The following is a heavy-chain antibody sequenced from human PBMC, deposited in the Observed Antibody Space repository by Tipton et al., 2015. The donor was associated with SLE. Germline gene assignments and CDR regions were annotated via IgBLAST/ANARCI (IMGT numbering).Heavy chain of an antibody. Sequence: VQLVQSGAEVKKPGASVRVSCKTSGYTFSDYAIHWVRQDPGQRLEWMGWINGGNGNTRYSQKFQGRVSITRDTSATTAYMELSSLRSEDTAVYYCARLHYSGSPGAYFYYMDVWGRGTTVTVSS. D-gene: IGHD6-6*01. CDR2: INGGNGNT. CDR3: ARLHYSGSPGAYFYYMDV. V-gene: IGHV1-3*01. CDR1: GYTFSDYA. J-gene: IGHJ6*03.